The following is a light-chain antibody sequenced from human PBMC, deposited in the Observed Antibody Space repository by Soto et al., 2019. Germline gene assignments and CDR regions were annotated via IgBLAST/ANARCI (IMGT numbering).Light chain of an antibody. J-gene: IGKJ4*01. CDR2: DAS. V-gene: IGKV3-11*01. Sequence: ETVLTQSPATLSLSPGERATLSCRASQSVSSYLAWYQQKPGQAPRLLIYDASNRATGIPARFSGSGSGTDFTLTISSLEPEDFAVYYCQQCSSWPLTFGGGTKVEIK. CDR3: QQCSSWPLT. CDR1: QSVSSY.